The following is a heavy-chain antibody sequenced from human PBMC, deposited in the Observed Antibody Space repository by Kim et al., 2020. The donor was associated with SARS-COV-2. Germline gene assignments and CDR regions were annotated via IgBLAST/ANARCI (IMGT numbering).Heavy chain of an antibody. D-gene: IGHD2-2*01. Sequence: GESLKISCKGSGYSFTTYWIGWVRQMPGKGLEWVGIIYPGDSDTRYSPSFQGQVTISADKSISTAYLQWSSLKASDPAMYYCARHTRATPFDYWGQGTLVTVSS. CDR2: IYPGDSDT. V-gene: IGHV5-51*01. J-gene: IGHJ4*02. CDR1: GYSFTTYW. CDR3: ARHTRATPFDY.